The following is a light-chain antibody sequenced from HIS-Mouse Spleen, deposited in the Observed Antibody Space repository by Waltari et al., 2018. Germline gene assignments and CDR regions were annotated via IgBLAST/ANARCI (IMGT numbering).Light chain of an antibody. CDR2: DDS. Sequence: SYVLTQPPSVSVAPGKTARITCGGNNIGSKSVHWYQLKPGQAPGLVVHDDSDRPSGIPGRFSGSNSGNTATLTISRVEAGDEADYYCQVWDSSSDHYVFGTGTKVTVL. J-gene: IGLJ1*01. V-gene: IGLV3-21*03. CDR3: QVWDSSSDHYV. CDR1: NIGSKS.